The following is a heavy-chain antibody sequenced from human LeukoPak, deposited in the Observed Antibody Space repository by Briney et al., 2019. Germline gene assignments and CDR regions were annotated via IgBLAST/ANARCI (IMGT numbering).Heavy chain of an antibody. J-gene: IGHJ4*02. Sequence: GGSLRLSCAASGFTFSSYAMSWVRQAPGKGLEWVSAISGSGGSTYYADSVKGRFTISRDNSKNTLYLQMNSLRAEDTAVYYCAKDDRSSITMVRGAISYWGQGTLVTVSS. D-gene: IGHD3-10*01. CDR1: GFTFSSYA. V-gene: IGHV3-23*01. CDR2: ISGSGGST. CDR3: AKDDRSSITMVRGAISY.